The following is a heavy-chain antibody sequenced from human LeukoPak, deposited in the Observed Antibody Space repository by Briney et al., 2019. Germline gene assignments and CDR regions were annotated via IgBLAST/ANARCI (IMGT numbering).Heavy chain of an antibody. CDR1: GYFISSGYY. CDR2: IYHSGST. V-gene: IGHV4-38-2*02. Sequence: SETLSLTCTVSGYFISSGYYWGWIRQPPGKGLEWIGSIYHSGSTYYNPSLKSRVTISVDTSKNQFSLKLSSVTAADTAVYYCARDRSNWFDPWGQGTLVTVSS. J-gene: IGHJ5*02. CDR3: ARDRSNWFDP.